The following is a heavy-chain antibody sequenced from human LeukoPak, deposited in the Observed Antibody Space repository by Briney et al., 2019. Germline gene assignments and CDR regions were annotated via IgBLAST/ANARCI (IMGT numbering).Heavy chain of an antibody. CDR1: GFTFSSYG. V-gene: IGHV3-30*03. D-gene: IGHD2-15*01. CDR2: IPYDGSNE. CDR3: ARNLGYCSGGSCQKRGMDV. J-gene: IGHJ6*02. Sequence: GGSLRLSCAASGFTFSSYGMHWVRQAPGKGLEWVAVIPYDGSNEYYADSVKGRFTISRDNSKNTLHLQVNSLRAEDTAFYYCARNLGYCSGGSCQKRGMDVWGQGTTVTVSS.